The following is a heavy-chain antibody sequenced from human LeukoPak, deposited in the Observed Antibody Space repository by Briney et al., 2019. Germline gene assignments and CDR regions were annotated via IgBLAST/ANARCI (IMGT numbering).Heavy chain of an antibody. J-gene: IGHJ6*03. CDR3: ARADYSSTWSHDYYYMDV. Sequence: SETLSLTCFVSGYAINIDYSWGWIRQSPGKGLEWIGVISPKGITYYNPSLRGRVTISEDTSKNQFSLKLSSVTAADTAVYYCARADYSSTWSHDYYYMDVWGKGTTVTVSS. V-gene: IGHV4-38-2*02. CDR2: ISPKGIT. CDR1: GYAINIDYS. D-gene: IGHD6-13*01.